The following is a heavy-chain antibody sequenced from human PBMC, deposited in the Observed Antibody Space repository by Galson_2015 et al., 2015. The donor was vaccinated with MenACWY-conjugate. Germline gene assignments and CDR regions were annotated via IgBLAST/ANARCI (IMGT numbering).Heavy chain of an antibody. J-gene: IGHJ2*01. Sequence: SLRLSCAASGFSFSSHAMHWVRQAPGKGLEWVAVIWYDGSSKHYADSVKGRFTISRDNSEDTVYLQMNNLRAEDTAVYYCAKDYCSGGSCYDPYLDVWGRGTLVTVSS. CDR1: GFSFSSHA. D-gene: IGHD2-15*01. CDR3: AKDYCSGGSCYDPYLDV. V-gene: IGHV3-33*06. CDR2: IWYDGSSK.